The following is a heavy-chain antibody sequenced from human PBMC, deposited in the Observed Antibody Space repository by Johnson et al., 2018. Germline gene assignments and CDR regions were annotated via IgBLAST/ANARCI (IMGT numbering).Heavy chain of an antibody. D-gene: IGHD4-17*01. CDR2: IWYDGSNK. CDR3: AGGYGDYGHGLDV. Sequence: VQLLESGGGVVQPGRSLRLSCAASGFIFSIYGMHWVRQAPGKGLEWVAVIWYDGSNKYYADSVKGRFTISRDNSKNTLYLQMNSLRAEDTALYYCAGGYGDYGHGLDVWGQGTTVTVSS. J-gene: IGHJ6*02. V-gene: IGHV3-33*01. CDR1: GFIFSIYG.